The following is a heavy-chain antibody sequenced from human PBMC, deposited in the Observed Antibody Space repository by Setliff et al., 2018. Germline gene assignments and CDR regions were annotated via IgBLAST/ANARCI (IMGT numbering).Heavy chain of an antibody. CDR2: IIPIFGTA. J-gene: IGHJ3*02. D-gene: IGHD3-3*01. CDR1: GGTFSIYT. V-gene: IGHV1-69*08. CDR3: AISTIFGVVSPTPDAFYI. Sequence: SVKVSCKASGGTFSIYTISWVRQAPGQGLEWMGRIIPIFGTANYAQKFQGRVTITADKSTSTAYMELGSLRSEDTAVYYCAISTIFGVVSPTPDAFYIWGQGTMVTVSS.